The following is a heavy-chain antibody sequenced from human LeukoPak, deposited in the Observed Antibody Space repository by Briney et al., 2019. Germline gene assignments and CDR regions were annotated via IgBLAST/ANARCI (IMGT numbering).Heavy chain of an antibody. Sequence: GGSLRLSCAASGFTFSSYNMNWVREAPGKGLEWVSSISSSSSYIYYADSVKGRFTISRDNAKNSLYLQMNSLRAEDTAVYYCARVVYYDSSGYLDYWGQGTLVTVSS. V-gene: IGHV3-21*01. CDR3: ARVVYYDSSGYLDY. D-gene: IGHD3-22*01. J-gene: IGHJ4*02. CDR1: GFTFSSYN. CDR2: ISSSSSYI.